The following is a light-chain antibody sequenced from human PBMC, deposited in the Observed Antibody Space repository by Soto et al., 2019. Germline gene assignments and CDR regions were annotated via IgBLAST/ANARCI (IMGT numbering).Light chain of an antibody. CDR1: RSDVGGYNY. Sequence: QSAQTQPASVSGSPGQSITISCTGTRSDVGGYNYVSWYQQHPGKAPKLMIYEVSNRPSGVSNRFSGSKSGNTASLTISGLQAEDEADYYCNSYTSTSSWVFGGGTKLTVL. CDR3: NSYTSTSSWV. CDR2: EVS. J-gene: IGLJ3*02. V-gene: IGLV2-14*01.